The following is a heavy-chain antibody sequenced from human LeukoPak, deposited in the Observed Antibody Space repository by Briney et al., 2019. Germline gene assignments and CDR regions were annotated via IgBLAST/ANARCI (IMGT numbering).Heavy chain of an antibody. V-gene: IGHV5-51*01. CDR1: GYSFTSYW. J-gene: IGHJ4*02. Sequence: GESLKISCKGSGYSFTSYWIGWVRQMPGKGLEWMGIIYPGDSDTRYSPSFQGQATISVDKSISTAYLQWTSLKASDTAMYYCATYDCTSTTCSFDYWGQGTLVTVSS. CDR2: IYPGDSDT. D-gene: IGHD2-2*01. CDR3: ATYDCTSTTCSFDY.